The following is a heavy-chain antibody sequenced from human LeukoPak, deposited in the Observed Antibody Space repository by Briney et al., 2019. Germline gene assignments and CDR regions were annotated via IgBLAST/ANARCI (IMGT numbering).Heavy chain of an antibody. CDR1: GYTFTGYY. D-gene: IGHD2-15*01. CDR3: ARDLIGYCSGASCPH. CDR2: INLNSGGT. J-gene: IGHJ4*02. V-gene: IGHV1-2*02. Sequence: ATVKVSCKASGYTFTGYYIHWVRQAPGQGLEWMGWINLNSGGTNYAHKFQGRVTMTRDTSISKAYMKLSRLRSDDTAVFYCARDLIGYCSGASCPHWGQGPLVTVSS.